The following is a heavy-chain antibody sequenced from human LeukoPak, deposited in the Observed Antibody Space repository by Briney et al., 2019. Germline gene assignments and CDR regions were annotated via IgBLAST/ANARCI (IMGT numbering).Heavy chain of an antibody. Sequence: GGSLRLSCAASGFTFSSYEMNWVRQAPGKGLEWVSYISSSGSTIYYADSVKGRFTISRDNGKNSLDLQMNSLRADDTAVYYCARDTLGEGEDANYAVYYFDYWGQGTVVTVSS. V-gene: IGHV3-48*03. D-gene: IGHD4/OR15-4a*01. CDR3: ARDTLGEGEDANYAVYYFDY. CDR1: GFTFSSYE. CDR2: ISSSGSTI. J-gene: IGHJ4*02.